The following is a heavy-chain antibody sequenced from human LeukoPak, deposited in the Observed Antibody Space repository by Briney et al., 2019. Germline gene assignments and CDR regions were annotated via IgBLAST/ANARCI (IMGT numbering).Heavy chain of an antibody. J-gene: IGHJ4*02. CDR1: GFTVSSNY. Sequence: GGSLRLSCAASGFTVSSNYMSRVRQAPGKGLEWVSVIYSGGSTYYADSVKGRFTISRDNSKNTLYLQMNSLRAEDTAVYYCAYDSSGYYYGYWGQGTLVTVSS. D-gene: IGHD3-22*01. V-gene: IGHV3-66*02. CDR3: AYDSSGYYYGY. CDR2: IYSGGST.